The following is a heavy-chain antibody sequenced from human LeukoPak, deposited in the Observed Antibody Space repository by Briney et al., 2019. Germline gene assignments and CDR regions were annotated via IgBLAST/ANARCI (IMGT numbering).Heavy chain of an antibody. CDR1: GFTFSSYW. D-gene: IGHD3-10*01. J-gene: IGHJ4*02. CDR3: ARDAAPLFYGSASYPDY. Sequence: GGSLRLSCAASGFTFSSYWMSWVRQAPGKGLEWVANIKQDGSEKYYVDSVKGRFTISRDNAKNSLYLQMNSLRAEDTAVYYCARDAAPLFYGSASYPDYWGQGTLVTVSS. V-gene: IGHV3-7*01. CDR2: IKQDGSEK.